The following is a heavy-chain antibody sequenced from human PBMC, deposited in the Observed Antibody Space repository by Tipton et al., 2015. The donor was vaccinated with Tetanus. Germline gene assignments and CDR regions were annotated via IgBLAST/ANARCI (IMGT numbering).Heavy chain of an antibody. V-gene: IGHV4-31*03. CDR3: ARDQGGGRVARLNWFGP. CDR2: IYYSGST. J-gene: IGHJ5*02. D-gene: IGHD3-16*01. Sequence: TLSLTCSVSGASISNGGYFWNWIRHRPGKGLEWIGDIYYSGSTFYNPSLKSRVTISVDTSKNQFSLRLSSVTAADTDVYYCARDQGGGRVARLNWFGPWGQGARVTVSS. CDR1: GASISNGGYF.